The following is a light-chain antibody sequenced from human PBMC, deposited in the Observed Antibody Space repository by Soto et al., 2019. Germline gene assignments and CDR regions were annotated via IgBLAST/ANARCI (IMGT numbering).Light chain of an antibody. Sequence: QRTPSASPLSASVRARRAITFRASQNIRSRLAWFQQKPGKAPKLLIYAASSLESGVPSRFSGSGSGTEFTLTISNLQPDDFATYFCQQYHNYPRTFGQGTKVDIK. J-gene: IGKJ1*01. CDR1: QNIRSR. V-gene: IGKV1-5*01. CDR2: AAS. CDR3: QQYHNYPRT.